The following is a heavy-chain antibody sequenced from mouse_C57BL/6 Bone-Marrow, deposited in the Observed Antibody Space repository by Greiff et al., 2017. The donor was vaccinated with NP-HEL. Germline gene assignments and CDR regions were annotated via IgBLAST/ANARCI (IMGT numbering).Heavy chain of an antibody. CDR2: IHPNSGST. Sequence: QVQLQQPGAELVKPGASVKLSCKASGYTFTSYWMHWVKQRPGQGLEWIGMIHPNSGSTNYNEKFKSKATLTVDKSSSTAYIQLSSLTSEDSAVYYCARFLWYAMDYWGQGTSVTVSS. CDR1: GYTFTSYW. V-gene: IGHV1-64*01. J-gene: IGHJ4*01. CDR3: ARFLWYAMDY.